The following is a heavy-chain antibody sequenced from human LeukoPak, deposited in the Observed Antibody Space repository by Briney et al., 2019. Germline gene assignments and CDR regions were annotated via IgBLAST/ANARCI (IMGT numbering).Heavy chain of an antibody. CDR2: INWNGGSA. CDR1: GFTFDDYG. D-gene: IGHD4-17*01. Sequence: PGGSLRLSCAASGFTFDDYGMSWVRQAPGKGLEWVSGINWNGGSAGYADSVKGRFTISRDNAKKFLYLQMNSLRAEDTAFYYCASLLTTVTSYYFDYWGQGTLVTVSS. J-gene: IGHJ4*02. V-gene: IGHV3-20*04. CDR3: ASLLTTVTSYYFDY.